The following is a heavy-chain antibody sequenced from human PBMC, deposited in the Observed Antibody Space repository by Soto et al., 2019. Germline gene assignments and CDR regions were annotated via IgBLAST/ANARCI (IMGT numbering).Heavy chain of an antibody. CDR1: GFTFSSYA. V-gene: IGHV3-30-3*01. CDR2: ISYDGSNK. Sequence: ESGGGVVQSGRSLRLSCAASGFTFSSYAMHWVRQAPGKGLEWVVVISYDGSNKYYADSVKGRFTISRDNSKNTLYLQMNSLRAEDTAVYYCARDKREQWLSTFDYWGQGTLVTVSS. D-gene: IGHD6-19*01. J-gene: IGHJ4*02. CDR3: ARDKREQWLSTFDY.